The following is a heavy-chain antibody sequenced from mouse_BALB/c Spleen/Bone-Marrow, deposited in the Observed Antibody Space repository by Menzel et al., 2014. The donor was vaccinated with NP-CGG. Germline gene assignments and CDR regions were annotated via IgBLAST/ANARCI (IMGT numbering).Heavy chain of an antibody. D-gene: IGHD2-10*02. CDR3: VRKYGKGGDY. CDR1: GYTFTGYW. J-gene: IGHJ2*01. CDR2: IDPSDSET. V-gene: IGHV1-61*01. Sequence: QVHVKQSGAELVRPGASVKLSCKASGYTFTGYWMNWVKQRPGQGLEWIGMIDPSDSETHYNEMFKDKATLTVDKSSSTVYMQLSGLTSEDSAVYYCVRKYGKGGDYWGQGTTLTVSS.